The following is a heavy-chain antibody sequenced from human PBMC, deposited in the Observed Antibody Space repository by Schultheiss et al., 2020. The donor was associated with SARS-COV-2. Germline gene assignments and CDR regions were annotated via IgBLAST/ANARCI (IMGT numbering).Heavy chain of an antibody. CDR1: GSSISSSSYY. Sequence: SETLSLTCTVSGSSISSSSYYWGWIRQPPGKGLEWIGEINHSGSTNYNPSLKSRVTISVDTSKNQFSLKLSSVTAADTAVYYCARVTSSWVPYFDYWGQGTLVTVSS. V-gene: IGHV4-39*07. CDR3: ARVTSSWVPYFDY. J-gene: IGHJ4*02. CDR2: INHSGST. D-gene: IGHD6-13*01.